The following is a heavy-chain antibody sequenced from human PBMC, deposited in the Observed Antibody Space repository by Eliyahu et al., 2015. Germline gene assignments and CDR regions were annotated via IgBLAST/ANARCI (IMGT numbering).Heavy chain of an antibody. CDR1: GFSXSNXA. CDR2: INGGXTNT. D-gene: IGHD3-22*01. CDR3: TKYSDSSGYYLYRYIDL. Sequence: EVQLLESGGGLVQPGGSLRLSCXAXGFSXSNXAMSWVRQAPGKGLEWVSVINGGXTNTYIADSVKGRFTISRDNSKNTLYLQMNSLRAEDTAVYYCTKYSDSSGYYLYRYIDLWGRGTLATVSS. V-gene: IGHV3-23*01. J-gene: IGHJ2*01.